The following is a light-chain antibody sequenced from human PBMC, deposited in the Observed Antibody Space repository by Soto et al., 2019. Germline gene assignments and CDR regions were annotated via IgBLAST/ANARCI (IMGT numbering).Light chain of an antibody. V-gene: IGKV3-20*01. J-gene: IGKJ4*01. CDR3: EQYARSPLA. CDR1: QSVTSH. Sequence: EIVLTQSPATLSLSPGERATLSCRASQSVTSHLPWYQQKPGQAPRLLIYGASSRATGTADRFSGSGSGTDFTLTISSLEPEELAVYYCEQYARSPLAFGGGTKV. CDR2: GAS.